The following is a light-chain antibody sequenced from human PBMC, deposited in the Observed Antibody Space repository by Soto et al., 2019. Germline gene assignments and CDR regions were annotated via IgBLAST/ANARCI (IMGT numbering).Light chain of an antibody. CDR2: DAS. CDR3: QQRSNWYT. J-gene: IGKJ2*01. V-gene: IGKV3-11*01. Sequence: EIVLTQSPATLSLSPGERATLSCRASQSVSSHLAWYQQKPGQAPRLLIYDASNSATGIPARFSGSGSGKDFTLTISSLEPEDFAVYYCQQRSNWYTFGQVTKLEIK. CDR1: QSVSSH.